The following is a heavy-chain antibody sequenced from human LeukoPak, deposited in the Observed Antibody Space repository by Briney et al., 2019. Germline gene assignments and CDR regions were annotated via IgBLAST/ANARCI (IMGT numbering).Heavy chain of an antibody. D-gene: IGHD3-10*01. CDR3: ARDIFLQFLVRGVIRGYFDY. Sequence: SQTLSLTCAISGDSFSSNSAAWNWIRQSPSRGLEWLGRTYYRSKWYNDYAVSVKSLITINPDTSKNQFSLQLNSVTPEDTAVYYCARDIFLQFLVRGVIRGYFDYWGQGTLVTVSS. V-gene: IGHV6-1*01. CDR2: TYYRSKWYN. CDR1: GDSFSSNSAA. J-gene: IGHJ4*02.